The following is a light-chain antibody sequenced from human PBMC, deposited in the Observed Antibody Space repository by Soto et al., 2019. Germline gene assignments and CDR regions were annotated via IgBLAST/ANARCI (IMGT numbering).Light chain of an antibody. CDR2: AAS. CDR1: QGVSSY. V-gene: IGKV1-9*01. Sequence: DIQLTQSPSFLSASVGDRVTITCRASQGVSSYLAWYQQKPGKAPKLLIYAASTLQSGVPSRFSGSGSGTGFTLTISSLQPEDFATYYCQQLYSYPLTFGGGTKVEIK. CDR3: QQLYSYPLT. J-gene: IGKJ4*01.